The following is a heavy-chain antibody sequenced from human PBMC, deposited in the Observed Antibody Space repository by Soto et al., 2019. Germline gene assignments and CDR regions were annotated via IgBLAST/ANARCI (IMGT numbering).Heavy chain of an antibody. V-gene: IGHV4-34*01. CDR1: GGSFSGYY. D-gene: IGHD3-22*01. CDR2: INHSGST. CDR3: AREYKGYYDSSAYVDY. Sequence: SETLSLTCAVYGGSFSGYYWSWIRQPPGKGLEWVGEINHSGSTNYNPSLKSRVTISVDTSKNQFSLKLSSVTAADTAVYYCAREYKGYYDSSAYVDYWGQGTLVTVSS. J-gene: IGHJ4*02.